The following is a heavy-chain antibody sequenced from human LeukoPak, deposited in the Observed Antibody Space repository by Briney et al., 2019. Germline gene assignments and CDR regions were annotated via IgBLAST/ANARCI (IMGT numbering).Heavy chain of an antibody. CDR1: GDSVSISRDA. CDR3: ARGRNNAFDI. D-gene: IGHD1/OR15-1a*01. V-gene: IGHV6-1*01. CDR2: TYYRSN. Sequence: SQTLSLTCAISGDSVSISRDAWNWIRQSPSRGLEWLGRTYYRSNDYAVSVKTPMTINVDTSKNQVSLQLSSVTPEDTAVYYCARGRNNAFDIWGQGTMVTVS. J-gene: IGHJ3*02.